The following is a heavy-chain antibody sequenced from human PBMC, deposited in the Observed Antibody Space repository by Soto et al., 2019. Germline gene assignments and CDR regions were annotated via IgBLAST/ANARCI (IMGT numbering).Heavy chain of an antibody. CDR3: ASSTLMITFGDESYYYYYGMDV. J-gene: IGHJ6*02. Sequence: GGSLRLSCAASGFTFSSYAMHWVRQAPGKGLEWVAVISYDGSNKYYADSVKGRFTISRDNSKNTLYLQMNSLRAEDMAVYYCASSTLMITFGDESYYYYYGMDVWGQGTTVTVSS. CDR1: GFTFSSYA. D-gene: IGHD3-16*01. V-gene: IGHV3-30-3*01. CDR2: ISYDGSNK.